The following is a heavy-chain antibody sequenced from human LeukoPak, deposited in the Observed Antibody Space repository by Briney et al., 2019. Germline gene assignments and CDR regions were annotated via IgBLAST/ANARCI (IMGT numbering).Heavy chain of an antibody. J-gene: IGHJ4*02. Sequence: GGSLRLSCAASGFTFSGYGMSWVRQAPAKGLEWVANIKQDGSEKYYVDSVKGRFTISRDNAKNSLYLQMNSLRAEDTAVYYCARDSSSWSHLDYWGQGTLVTVSS. CDR1: GFTFSGYG. D-gene: IGHD6-13*01. CDR2: IKQDGSEK. V-gene: IGHV3-7*01. CDR3: ARDSSSWSHLDY.